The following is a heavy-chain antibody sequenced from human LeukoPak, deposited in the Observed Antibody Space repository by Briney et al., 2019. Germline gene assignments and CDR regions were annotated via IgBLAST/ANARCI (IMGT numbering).Heavy chain of an antibody. D-gene: IGHD6-13*01. Sequence: PSETLSLTCTVSGGSISSSSYSWRWIRQPAEKGLEWIGRIYTSGSTNYNPSLKSRVTISVDTSKNQFSLKLSSVSAADTAVYYCARVAGGSSWDYYYYYYMDVWGKGTTVTVSS. CDR1: GGSISSSSYS. CDR3: ARVAGGSSWDYYYYYYMDV. J-gene: IGHJ6*03. V-gene: IGHV4-61*02. CDR2: IYTSGST.